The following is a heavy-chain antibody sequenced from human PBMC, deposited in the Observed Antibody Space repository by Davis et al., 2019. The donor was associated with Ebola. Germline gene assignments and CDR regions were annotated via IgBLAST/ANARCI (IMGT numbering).Heavy chain of an antibody. CDR1: GFTFSSYW. Sequence: GGSLRLSCAASGFTFSSYWMNWVRQAPGKGLEWVANIKQDGSEKYYVDSVKGRFTISRDNAKNSLYLQMNSLRDEDTAVYYCARDTIFGVVISTYFDYWGQGTLVTVSS. J-gene: IGHJ4*02. V-gene: IGHV3-7*01. CDR3: ARDTIFGVVISTYFDY. CDR2: IKQDGSEK. D-gene: IGHD3-3*01.